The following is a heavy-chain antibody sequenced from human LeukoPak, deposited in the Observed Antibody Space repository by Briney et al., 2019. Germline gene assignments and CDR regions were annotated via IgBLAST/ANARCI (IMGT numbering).Heavy chain of an antibody. CDR1: GFTFSTYS. CDR2: ISSSSSTI. D-gene: IGHD3-22*01. CDR3: ARGSTYYDSSGQVPFDY. J-gene: IGHJ4*02. V-gene: IGHV3-48*01. Sequence: GGSLRLSCAVSGFTFSTYSMNWVRQAPGKGLEWVSYISSSSSTIYYADSVKGRFTISGDNAKNSLYLQMNSLRAEDTAVYYCARGSTYYDSSGQVPFDYWGQGTLVTVSS.